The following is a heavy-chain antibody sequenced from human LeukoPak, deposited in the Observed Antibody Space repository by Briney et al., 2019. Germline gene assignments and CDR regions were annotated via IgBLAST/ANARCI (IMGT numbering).Heavy chain of an antibody. Sequence: PGGSLRLSCAASGFTFGDYYMSWIRQAPGKGLEWVSYISSSGSPIYYADSVKGRFTISRDNAKNSLYLQMNGLRAEDTAVYFCARDYGGSSPFDYWGQGTLVTVSS. CDR1: GFTFGDYY. D-gene: IGHD4-23*01. V-gene: IGHV3-11*04. CDR3: ARDYGGSSPFDY. J-gene: IGHJ4*02. CDR2: ISSSGSPI.